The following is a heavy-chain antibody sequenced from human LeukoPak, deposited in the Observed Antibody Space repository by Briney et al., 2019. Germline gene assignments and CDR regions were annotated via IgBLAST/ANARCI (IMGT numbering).Heavy chain of an antibody. CDR3: ASARFDY. Sequence: SETLSLTCAISAPSFSANYWTWIRHPPGKGLEWVGEVNHSGSTNYNPSLKSRITISVDTSKNQFSLKLSSVTVADTAVYFCASARFDYWGLGALVTVSS. J-gene: IGHJ4*02. V-gene: IGHV4-34*01. CDR1: APSFSANY. CDR2: VNHSGST.